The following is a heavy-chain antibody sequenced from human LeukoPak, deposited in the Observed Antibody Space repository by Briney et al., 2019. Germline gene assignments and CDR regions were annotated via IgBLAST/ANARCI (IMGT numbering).Heavy chain of an antibody. Sequence: SETLSLTCAVSGGSISSSNWWSWVRQPPGKGLEWIGEIYHSGSTNYNPSLKSRVTISVDKSKNQFSLKLSSVTAADTAVYYCARGSTPSYDYGDYGSYYYYMDVWGKGTTVTVSS. CDR3: ARGSTPSYDYGDYGSYYYYMDV. CDR2: IYHSGST. D-gene: IGHD4-17*01. CDR1: GGSISSSNW. V-gene: IGHV4-4*02. J-gene: IGHJ6*03.